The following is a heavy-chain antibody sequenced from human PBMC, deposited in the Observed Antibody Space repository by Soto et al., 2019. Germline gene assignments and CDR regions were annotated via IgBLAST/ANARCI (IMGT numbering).Heavy chain of an antibody. CDR1: GFTFSSYS. CDR3: ARHPERIAEIGWFDP. Sequence: GGSLRLSCAASGFTFSSYSMNWVRQAPGKGLEWVSYICSSSSSIYYADSVKGRFTISRDNAKNSLYLQINSLRAEDTAVYYCARHPERIAEIGWFDPWGQGTLVTVSS. J-gene: IGHJ5*02. CDR2: ICSSSSSI. V-gene: IGHV3-48*01. D-gene: IGHD6-13*01.